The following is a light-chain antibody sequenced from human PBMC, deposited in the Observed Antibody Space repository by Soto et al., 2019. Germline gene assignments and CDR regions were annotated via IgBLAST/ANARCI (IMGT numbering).Light chain of an antibody. CDR1: QSVSSN. V-gene: IGKV3-15*01. Sequence: EIVMMQAPATLSVSPGERAALSCRASQSVSSNLAWYQQKPGQAPRLLIYGASTRATGIPARFSGSGSGTEFTLTISSLQPEDFAVYYCQQYNKWPPITFGQGTRLEIK. J-gene: IGKJ5*01. CDR2: GAS. CDR3: QQYNKWPPIT.